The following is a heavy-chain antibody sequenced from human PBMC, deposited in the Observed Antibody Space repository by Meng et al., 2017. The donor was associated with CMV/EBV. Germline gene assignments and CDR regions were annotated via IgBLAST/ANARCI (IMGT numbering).Heavy chain of an antibody. CDR1: GGSFSGYY. CDR2: INHSGST. CDR3: ARAKTMDY. V-gene: IGHV4-34*01. Sequence: GSLRLSCAVYGGSFSGYYWSWIRQPPGKGLEWIGEINHSGSTNYNPSLKSRVTISVDTSKSQFSLKLSSVTAADTAVYYCARAKTMDYWGQGTLVTVSS. D-gene: IGHD1-14*01. J-gene: IGHJ4*02.